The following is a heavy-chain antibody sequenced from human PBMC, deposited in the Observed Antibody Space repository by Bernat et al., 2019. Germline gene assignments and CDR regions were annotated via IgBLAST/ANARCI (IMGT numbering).Heavy chain of an antibody. J-gene: IGHJ2*01. D-gene: IGHD2-8*01. CDR2: VTLSGST. V-gene: IGHV4-34*01. Sequence: QVHLQQWGAGLLKPSETLSLTCAVSGGSFSGYYWSWIRQPPGKGLEWFGEVTLSGSTNYNPSLESRVTMSVDTSKNQFSLRLPSVTAADTAVYYCTRPFRSVPTNYWYFDLWGRDTLVTVSS. CDR1: GGSFSGYY. CDR3: TRPFRSVPTNYWYFDL.